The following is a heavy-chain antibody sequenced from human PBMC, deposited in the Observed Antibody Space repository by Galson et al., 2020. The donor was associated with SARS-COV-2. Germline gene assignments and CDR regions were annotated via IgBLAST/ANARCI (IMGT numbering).Heavy chain of an antibody. Sequence: GESLKISCKGSGYTFMSHWISWVRQIPGKGLEWMGRIDPSDSYSNYSPSFQGHVTISADKSISTAYLQWSSLKASDTAIYYCARHASSFHPSFDSWGQGTLVTVSS. CDR3: ARHASSFHPSFDS. CDR1: GYTFMSHW. J-gene: IGHJ4*02. V-gene: IGHV5-10-1*01. CDR2: IDPSDSYS. D-gene: IGHD3-16*01.